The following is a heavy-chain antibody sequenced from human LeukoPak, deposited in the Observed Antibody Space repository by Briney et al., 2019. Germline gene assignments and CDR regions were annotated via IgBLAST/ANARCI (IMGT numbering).Heavy chain of an antibody. J-gene: IGHJ4*02. CDR3: ARGPIKTYSSSWYLEYYFDY. D-gene: IGHD6-13*01. Sequence: GGSLRLSRAVSGFTFSSYSMSWVRQAPGKGLEWVANIKQDGSEKYYVDSVKGRFTISRDDAKNSLYLQMNSLRAEDTAVYYCARGPIKTYSSSWYLEYYFDYWGQGTLVTVSS. CDR1: GFTFSSYS. CDR2: IKQDGSEK. V-gene: IGHV3-7*01.